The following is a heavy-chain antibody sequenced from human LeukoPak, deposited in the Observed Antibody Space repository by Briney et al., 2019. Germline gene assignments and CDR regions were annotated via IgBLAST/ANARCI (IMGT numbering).Heavy chain of an antibody. CDR3: ARDFDWAFDY. D-gene: IGHD3-9*01. V-gene: IGHV4-34*01. J-gene: IGHJ4*02. CDR1: GGSFSAYY. Sequence: SETLSLTCAVYGGSFSAYYWTWIRQPPGRGLEWVGEINHGGATIYNPSLKSRVTISVDTSQNQFSLRLNSVTAADTAVYYCARDFDWAFDYWGQGTLVTVSS. CDR2: INHGGAT.